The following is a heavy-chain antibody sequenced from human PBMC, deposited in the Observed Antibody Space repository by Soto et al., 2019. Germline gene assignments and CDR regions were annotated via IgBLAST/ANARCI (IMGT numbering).Heavy chain of an antibody. V-gene: IGHV1-69*06. D-gene: IGHD3-10*01. CDR3: ARDYYGYYYYGMDV. J-gene: IGHJ6*02. Sequence: GASVNDSCKASGGTYSSYPISWVRQAPGQGLEWVGGIIPIFGTANYAQQFQGRVTITADKSTSTAYMELSSLRSEDSAVYYCARDYYGYYYYGMDVWGQGTTVTVSS. CDR2: IIPIFGTA. CDR1: GGTYSSYP.